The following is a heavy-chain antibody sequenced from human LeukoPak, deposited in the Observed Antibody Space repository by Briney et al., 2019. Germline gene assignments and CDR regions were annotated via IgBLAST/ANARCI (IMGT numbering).Heavy chain of an antibody. J-gene: IGHJ4*02. D-gene: IGHD3-3*01. CDR3: AQDLWSGKVDY. CDR2: IIPIFGTA. V-gene: IGHV1-69*05. CDR1: GGTFSSYA. Sequence: GASVKVSCKASGGTFSSYAISWVRQAPGQGLEWMGRIIPIFGTANYAQKFQGRVTITTDESTSTAYMELSSLRSEDTAVYYCAQDLWSGKVDYWGQGTLVSVSS.